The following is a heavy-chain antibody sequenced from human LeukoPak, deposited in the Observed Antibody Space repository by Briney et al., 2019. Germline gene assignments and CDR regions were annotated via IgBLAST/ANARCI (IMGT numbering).Heavy chain of an antibody. CDR1: GASISTYY. CDR2: IAPSGGA. J-gene: IGHJ6*03. V-gene: IGHV4-4*09. CDR3: ARHVATTVTRGYSCHPMDV. Sequence: SETLSLTCTVSGASISTYYWSWIRQPPGEGLEWIAYIAPSGGAVYNPSLNSRLTVSVDTSKNQFSLKLNSVTAADTAVYYCARHVATTVTRGYSCHPMDVWGKGTTVSVSS. D-gene: IGHD4-17*01.